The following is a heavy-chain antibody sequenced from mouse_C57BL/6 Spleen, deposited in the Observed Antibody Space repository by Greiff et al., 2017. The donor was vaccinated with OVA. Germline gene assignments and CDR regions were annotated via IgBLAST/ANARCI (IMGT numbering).Heavy chain of an antibody. CDR1: GYAFSSSW. J-gene: IGHJ3*01. CDR2: IYPGDGDT. D-gene: IGHD1-1*01. V-gene: IGHV1-82*01. CDR3: ARDSSWNGSSYGGFAY. Sequence: QVHVKQSGPELAKPGASVKISCKASGYAFSSSWMHWVKQRPGKGLEWIGRIYPGDGDTNYNGKFKGKATLTADKSSSTAYMQLRSLTSADSAVYFCARDSSWNGSSYGGFAYWGQGTLVTVSA.